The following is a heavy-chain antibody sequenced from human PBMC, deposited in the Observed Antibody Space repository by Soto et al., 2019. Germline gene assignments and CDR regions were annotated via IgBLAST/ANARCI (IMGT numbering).Heavy chain of an antibody. CDR3: ARSEATALDY. CDR1: GYSMTSSNW. V-gene: IGHV4-4*02. CDR2: AHHSGRT. J-gene: IGHJ4*02. Sequence: SETLSLTCTVSGYSMTSSNWWNWVRQPPGKGLEWIGEAHHSGRTNYNPSLKSRVTISVDRSQSHFSLQLTSVTAADTAVYYCARSEATALDYWGQGTLVTVSS.